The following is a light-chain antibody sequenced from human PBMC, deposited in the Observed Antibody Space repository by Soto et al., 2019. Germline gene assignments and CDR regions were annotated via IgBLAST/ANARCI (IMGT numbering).Light chain of an antibody. Sequence: DIQMTQSPSTVSASVGDRVIITCRASQSISSWLAWYQQKPGKAPRLLIYKASNLESGVPSRFSGSGSGTEFTLTISSLQPDDFATYYCQQYESYSPVSFGPGTKVDIK. CDR1: QSISSW. CDR3: QQYESYSPVS. J-gene: IGKJ3*01. CDR2: KAS. V-gene: IGKV1-5*03.